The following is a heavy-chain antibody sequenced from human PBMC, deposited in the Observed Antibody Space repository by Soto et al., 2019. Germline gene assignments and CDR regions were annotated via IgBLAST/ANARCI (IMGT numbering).Heavy chain of an antibody. CDR3: AHSVVAGLGYYFDY. Sequence: SETLSLTCTVSGGSIINSYWSWIRQPPGKGLQWIAYIHSSGSTNYNPSLKSRVTMSVDTSKNQFSLKLSSVTAADTATYYCAHSVVAGLGYYFDYWGQGTLVTVSS. D-gene: IGHD6-19*01. J-gene: IGHJ4*02. CDR2: IHSSGST. V-gene: IGHV4-59*01. CDR1: GGSIINSY.